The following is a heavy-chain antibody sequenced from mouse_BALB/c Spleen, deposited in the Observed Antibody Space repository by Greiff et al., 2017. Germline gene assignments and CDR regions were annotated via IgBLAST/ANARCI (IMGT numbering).Heavy chain of an antibody. J-gene: IGHJ4*01. Sequence: VQLKESGAELVKPGASVKLSCTASGFNIKDTYMHWVKQRPEQGLEWIGRIDPANGNTKYDPKFQGKATITADTSSNTAYLQLSSLTSEDTAVYYCARWWLLLYAMDYWGQGTSVTVSS. CDR2: IDPANGNT. V-gene: IGHV14-3*02. CDR1: GFNIKDTY. CDR3: ARWWLLLYAMDY. D-gene: IGHD2-3*01.